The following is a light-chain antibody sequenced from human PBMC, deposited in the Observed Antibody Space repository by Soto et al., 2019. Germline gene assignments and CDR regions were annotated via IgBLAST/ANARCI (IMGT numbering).Light chain of an antibody. V-gene: IGKV1-5*03. CDR2: KAS. J-gene: IGKJ1*01. CDR1: QTISSW. CDR3: QHYNSNSEA. Sequence: DIQMTPTPSTLSGSGEDRSTMTWRASQTISSWLAWYQQKPGKAPKLLIYKASTLKSGVPSRFSGSGSGTEFTLTISSLQPDDFATYYCQHYNSNSEAFGQGTKVDIK.